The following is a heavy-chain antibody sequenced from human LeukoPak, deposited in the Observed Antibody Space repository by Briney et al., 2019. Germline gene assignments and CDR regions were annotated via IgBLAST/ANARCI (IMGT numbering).Heavy chain of an antibody. D-gene: IGHD6-6*01. J-gene: IGHJ6*03. CDR2: IYTSGST. CDR1: GGSISSGSYY. CDR3: VSSSSSYYYYYMDV. V-gene: IGHV4-61*02. Sequence: PSQTLSLTCTVSGGSISSGSYYWSWIRQPAGKGLEWIGRIYTSGSTNYNPSLKSRVTISVDTSKNQFSLKLSSVTAADTAVYYCVSSSSSYYYYYMDVWGKGTTVTVSS.